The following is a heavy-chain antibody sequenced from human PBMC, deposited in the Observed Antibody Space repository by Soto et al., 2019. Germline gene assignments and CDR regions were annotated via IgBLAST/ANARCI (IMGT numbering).Heavy chain of an antibody. CDR2: IIPIFGTA. Sequence: QVQLVQSGAEVKKPGSSVKVSCKASGGTFSSYAISWVRQAPGQGLEWMGGIIPIFGTANYAQKFQGRVTITADESTSTAYMELSSLRSEDTAVYYCAANGGFYDILTGQTGYYGMDVWGQGPTVTVSS. J-gene: IGHJ6*02. V-gene: IGHV1-69*01. CDR1: GGTFSSYA. CDR3: AANGGFYDILTGQTGYYGMDV. D-gene: IGHD3-9*01.